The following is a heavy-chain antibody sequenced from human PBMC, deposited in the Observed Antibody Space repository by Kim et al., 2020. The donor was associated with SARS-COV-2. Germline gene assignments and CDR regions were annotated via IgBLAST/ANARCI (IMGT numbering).Heavy chain of an antibody. CDR3: ARGEAEQQLANNWFDP. CDR2: IYYSGST. CDR1: GGSISSSSYY. D-gene: IGHD6-13*01. J-gene: IGHJ5*02. Sequence: SETLSLTCTVSGGSISSSSYYWGWIRQPPGKGLEWIGSIYYSGSTYYNPSLKSRVTISVDTSKNQFSLKLSSVTAADTAVYYCARGEAEQQLANNWFDPWGQGTLVTVSS. V-gene: IGHV4-39*01.